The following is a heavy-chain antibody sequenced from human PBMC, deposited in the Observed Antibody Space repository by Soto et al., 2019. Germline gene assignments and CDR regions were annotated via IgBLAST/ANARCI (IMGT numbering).Heavy chain of an antibody. CDR2: INHSGST. Sequence: SSETLSLTCAVYGGSFSGYYWTWIRQPPGTGLEWIGEINHSGSTNYNPSLKSRVTISVDTSKNQFSLKLSSVTAADTAVYYCACCSGGSCYNSWFDPWGQGTLVTVSS. CDR3: ACCSGGSCYNSWFDP. J-gene: IGHJ5*02. V-gene: IGHV4-34*01. D-gene: IGHD2-15*01. CDR1: GGSFSGYY.